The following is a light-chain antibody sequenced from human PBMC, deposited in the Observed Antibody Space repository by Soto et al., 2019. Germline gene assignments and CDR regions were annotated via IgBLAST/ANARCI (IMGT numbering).Light chain of an antibody. CDR2: DIS. Sequence: EIVMTPSPGTLSVSPGERVTLSCRASQSVTTNLAWYQQKPGQTPRLLIYDISARASGIPGRFSGSGSGTDFTLTISSLQSEDSAVYYCQQYLDWPLTFGGGTKVEI. V-gene: IGKV3-15*01. CDR1: QSVTTN. CDR3: QQYLDWPLT. J-gene: IGKJ4*01.